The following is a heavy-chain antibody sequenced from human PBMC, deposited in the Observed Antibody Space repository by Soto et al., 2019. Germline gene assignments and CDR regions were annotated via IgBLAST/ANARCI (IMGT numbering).Heavy chain of an antibody. D-gene: IGHD2-2*01. CDR1: GFTFSSYA. CDR2: ISGSGGST. V-gene: IGHV3-23*01. J-gene: IGHJ5*02. CDR3: AKASGQAGVPAAIRGGNWLDP. Sequence: GGSLRLSCAASGFTFSSYAMSWVRQAPGKGLEWVSAISGSGGSTYYADSVKGRFTISRDNSKNTLYLQMNSLRAEDTAVYYCAKASGQAGVPAAIRGGNWLDPWGQGTLVTVSS.